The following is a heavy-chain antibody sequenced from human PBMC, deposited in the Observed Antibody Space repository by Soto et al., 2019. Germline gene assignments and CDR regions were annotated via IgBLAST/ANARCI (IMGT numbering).Heavy chain of an antibody. V-gene: IGHV4-30-2*01. D-gene: IGHD2-15*01. CDR1: GGSISSGGYS. Sequence: QLQLQESGSGLVKPSQTLSLTCAVSGGSISSGGYSWSWIRQPPGKGLEWIGYIYHSGSTYYNPSLKSRVTISVDRSQNQFSLKLSSVTAADTAVYYCASRLTVVGGMDVWGKGTTVTVSS. J-gene: IGHJ6*04. CDR2: IYHSGST. CDR3: ASRLTVVGGMDV.